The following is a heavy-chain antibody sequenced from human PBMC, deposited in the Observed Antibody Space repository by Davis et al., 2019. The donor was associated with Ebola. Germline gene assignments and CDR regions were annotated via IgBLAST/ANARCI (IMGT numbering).Heavy chain of an antibody. J-gene: IGHJ4*02. CDR3: ASLRDSSGLDY. Sequence: MPSETLSLTCTVSGGSIISYYWSWIRQPPGKGLEWIGYIYYSGSTIYNPSLKSRVTISVDTSKNQFSLKLSSVTAADTAVYYCASLRDSSGLDYWGQGTLVTVSS. D-gene: IGHD3-22*01. CDR1: GGSIISYY. V-gene: IGHV4-59*01. CDR2: IYYSGST.